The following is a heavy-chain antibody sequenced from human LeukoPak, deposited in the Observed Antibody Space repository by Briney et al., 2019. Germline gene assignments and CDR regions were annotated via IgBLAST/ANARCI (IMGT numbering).Heavy chain of an antibody. J-gene: IGHJ2*01. D-gene: IGHD5-12*01. CDR3: ARQASWLPYFDL. CDR1: GGSASNHY. V-gene: IGHV4-59*08. CDR2: IYYSGRT. Sequence: SETLSLTCTVSGGSASNHYWSWIRQSPGKGLEWIAYIYYSGRTNYNPSLKSRVTISVDTAENQFSLKLSSVTAADTALYFCARQASWLPYFDLWGRGTLVSVSS.